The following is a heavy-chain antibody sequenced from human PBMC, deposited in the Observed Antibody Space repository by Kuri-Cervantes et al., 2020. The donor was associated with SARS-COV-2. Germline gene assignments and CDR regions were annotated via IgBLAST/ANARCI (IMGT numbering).Heavy chain of an antibody. D-gene: IGHD3-22*01. J-gene: IGHJ4*02. CDR3: ARGPYYDSSGYHLNADY. Sequence: ASAKISCKASGYTFTSYDFNWVRQATGQGLEWMGWMNPNSGNTGYAQKFQGRLTTTRDNTITTAYMELSSLTSEDTAVYYCARGPYYDSSGYHLNADYWGQGTLVTVSS. CDR2: MNPNSGNT. CDR1: GYTFTSYD. V-gene: IGHV1-8*02.